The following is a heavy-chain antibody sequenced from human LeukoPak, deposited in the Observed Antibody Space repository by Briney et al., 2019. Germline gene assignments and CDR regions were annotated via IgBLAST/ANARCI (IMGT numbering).Heavy chain of an antibody. V-gene: IGHV4-39*01. J-gene: IGHJ5*02. D-gene: IGHD3-22*01. Sequence: PSETLSLTCDVYGGSITSSGYYWGWIRQPPGKGLEWIGSIYYSGSTYYNPSLKSRVTISVDTSKNQFSLKLSSVTAADTAVYYCARHGTDYDSSGYSNWFDPWGQGALVTVSS. CDR1: GGSITSSGYY. CDR3: ARHGTDYDSSGYSNWFDP. CDR2: IYYSGST.